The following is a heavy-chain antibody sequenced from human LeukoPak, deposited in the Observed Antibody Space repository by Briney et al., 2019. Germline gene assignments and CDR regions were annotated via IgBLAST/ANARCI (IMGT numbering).Heavy chain of an antibody. Sequence: GGSLRLSCAASGFTFSSYSMNWVRQAPGKGLEWVSSISSSSSYIYYADSVKGRFTISRDNAKNSLYLQMNGLRAEDTALYYCAKDMFPYYYDSSGYCPFDYWGQGTLVTVSS. D-gene: IGHD3-22*01. CDR3: AKDMFPYYYDSSGYCPFDY. V-gene: IGHV3-21*04. CDR2: ISSSSSYI. J-gene: IGHJ4*02. CDR1: GFTFSSYS.